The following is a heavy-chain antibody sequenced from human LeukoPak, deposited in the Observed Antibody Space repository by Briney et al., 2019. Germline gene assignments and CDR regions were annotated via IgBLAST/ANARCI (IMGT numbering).Heavy chain of an antibody. D-gene: IGHD3-22*01. J-gene: IGHJ4*02. CDR2: INPNSGGT. V-gene: IGHV1-2*06. CDR3: ARSPQTQNGGYYYDSSGHSGFCFDY. CDR1: GYTFTGYY. Sequence: ASVKVSCKASGYTFTGYYMHWVRQAPGQGLEWMGRINPNSGGTNYAQKFQGRVTITADESTSTAYMKLSSLRSEDTAVYYCARSPQTQNGGYYYDSSGHSGFCFDYWGQGTLVTVSS.